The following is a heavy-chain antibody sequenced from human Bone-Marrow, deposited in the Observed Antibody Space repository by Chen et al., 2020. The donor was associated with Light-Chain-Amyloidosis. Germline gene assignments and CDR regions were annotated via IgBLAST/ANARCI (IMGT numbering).Heavy chain of an antibody. V-gene: IGHV3-11*01. J-gene: IGHJ4*02. Sequence: QVQLVESGGGLVKPGGSLRLSCAASGFTFRDYYLSWIRQAPGKGLEWFSYISSSSSTIYYADSVKGRFTISRDNAKNSLYLQMNSLRAEDTAVYYCARDFKAGYSSGRGYFDYWGQGTLVTVSS. CDR2: ISSSSSTI. CDR3: ARDFKAGYSSGRGYFDY. D-gene: IGHD6-19*01. CDR1: GFTFRDYY.